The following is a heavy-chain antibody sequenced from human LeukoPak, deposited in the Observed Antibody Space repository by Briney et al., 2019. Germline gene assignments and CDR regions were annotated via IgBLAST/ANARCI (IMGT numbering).Heavy chain of an antibody. V-gene: IGHV4-34*01. CDR1: GFTFSSSE. Sequence: GSLRLSCAASGFTFSSSEMNWVRQPPGKGLEWIGEINHSGSTNYNPSLKSRVTISVDTSKNQFSLKLSSVTAADMAVYYCARVMYYYGSGSYRGYFDYWGQGTLVTVSS. D-gene: IGHD3-10*01. CDR3: ARVMYYYGSGSYRGYFDY. CDR2: INHSGST. J-gene: IGHJ4*02.